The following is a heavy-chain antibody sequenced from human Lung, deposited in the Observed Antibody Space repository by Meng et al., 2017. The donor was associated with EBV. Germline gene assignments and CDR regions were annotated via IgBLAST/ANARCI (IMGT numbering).Heavy chain of an antibody. CDR3: ARGGWSSSWGN. CDR1: GGSFSGYY. Sequence: QVQLRQWGAGLLKPSETLSLPCAVYGGSFSGYYWSWIRQPPGKGLEWIGEINHSGSTNYNPSLKSRVTISVDTSKNQFSLKLSSVTAADTAVYYCARGGWSSSWGNWGQGTLVTVSS. D-gene: IGHD6-13*01. J-gene: IGHJ4*02. V-gene: IGHV4-34*01. CDR2: INHSGST.